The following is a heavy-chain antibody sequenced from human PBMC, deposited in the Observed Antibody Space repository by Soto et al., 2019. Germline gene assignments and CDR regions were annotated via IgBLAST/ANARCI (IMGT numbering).Heavy chain of an antibody. CDR3: EGLGYSYGSGY. CDR1: GGSISSGDYY. D-gene: IGHD5-18*01. Sequence: SETLSLTCTVSGGSISSGDYYWSWIRQPPGKGLEWIGYIYYSGSTYYNPSLKSRVTISVDTSKNQFSLKLSSVTAADTAVYYCEGLGYSYGSGYWGQGTLVTVSS. V-gene: IGHV4-30-4*01. J-gene: IGHJ4*02. CDR2: IYYSGST.